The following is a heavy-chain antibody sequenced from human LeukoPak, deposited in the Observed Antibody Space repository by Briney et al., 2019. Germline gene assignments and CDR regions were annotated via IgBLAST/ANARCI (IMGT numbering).Heavy chain of an antibody. V-gene: IGHV1-24*01. Sequence: ASVKVSCKASGYTFTGYYMHWVRQAPGKGLEWMGGFDPEDGETIYAQKFQGRVTMTEDTSTDTAYMELSSLRSEDTAVYYCATRGPYSSGEYDYWGQGTLVTVSS. CDR2: FDPEDGET. CDR1: GYTFTGYY. J-gene: IGHJ4*02. CDR3: ATRGPYSSGEYDY. D-gene: IGHD6-19*01.